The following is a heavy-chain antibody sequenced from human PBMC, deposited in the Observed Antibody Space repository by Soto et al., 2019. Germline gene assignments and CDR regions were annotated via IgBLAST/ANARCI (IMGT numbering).Heavy chain of an antibody. J-gene: IGHJ6*02. V-gene: IGHV1-8*01. Sequence: ASVKVSCKAPGYTFNTYDINWVRQATGQGLEWMGWMNPESGSTGFAQSFQGRITLTRNTSLNTVYMEVSSLTNEDTAVYFCARSGGSGYYSAHYYGMDVWGPGTTVTVSS. CDR1: GYTFNTYD. D-gene: IGHD3-22*01. CDR3: ARSGGSGYYSAHYYGMDV. CDR2: MNPESGST.